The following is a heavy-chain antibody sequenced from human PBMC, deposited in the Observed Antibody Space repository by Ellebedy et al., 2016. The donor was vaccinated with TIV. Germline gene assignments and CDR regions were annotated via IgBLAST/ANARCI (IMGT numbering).Heavy chain of an antibody. CDR3: ARSIAAAGNLFDY. CDR1: GYSFTSYW. V-gene: IGHV5-51*01. D-gene: IGHD6-13*01. Sequence: GESLKISCKGSGYSFTSYWISWVRQMPGKGLEWMGIIYPGDSDTRYSPSFQGQVTISADKSISTAYLQWSSLKASDTAMYYCARSIAAAGNLFDYWGQGTLVTVSS. J-gene: IGHJ4*02. CDR2: IYPGDSDT.